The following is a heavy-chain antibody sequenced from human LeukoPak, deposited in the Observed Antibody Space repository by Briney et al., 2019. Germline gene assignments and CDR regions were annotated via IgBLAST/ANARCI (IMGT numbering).Heavy chain of an antibody. CDR1: GYTFTSYD. CDR2: MNPNSGNT. Sequence: ASVKVSSTASGYTFTSYDINWVRQAAGQGLEWMGWMNPNSGNTGYSQKFQGRVTISADKSTSTAYMELSSLRSEDTAVYYCASGRTDTVVVPATLRNYFFDYWGQGTLVTVSS. D-gene: IGHD2-2*01. V-gene: IGHV1-8*03. CDR3: ASGRTDTVVVPATLRNYFFDY. J-gene: IGHJ4*02.